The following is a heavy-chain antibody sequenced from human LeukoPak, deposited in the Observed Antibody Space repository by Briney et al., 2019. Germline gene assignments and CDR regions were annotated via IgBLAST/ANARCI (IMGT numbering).Heavy chain of an antibody. CDR1: GFTFSSYA. CDR2: ISGSGGST. CDR3: TSSSSRGIYYYYYYMDV. J-gene: IGHJ6*03. D-gene: IGHD6-6*01. V-gene: IGHV3-23*01. Sequence: PGGSLRLSCAASGFTFSSYAMSWVRQAPGKGLEWVSAISGSGGSTYYADSVKGRFTISRDNSKNTLYLQMNSLRAKDTAVYYCTSSSSRGIYYYYYYMDVWGKGTTVTVSS.